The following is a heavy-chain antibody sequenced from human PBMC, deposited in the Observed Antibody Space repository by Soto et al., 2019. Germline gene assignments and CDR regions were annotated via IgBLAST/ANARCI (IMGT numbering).Heavy chain of an antibody. CDR2: ISYDGSNK. V-gene: IGHV3-30-3*01. Sequence: QVQLVESGGGVVQPGRSLRLSCAASGFTFNSYAMHWVRQAPGRGLEWVAVISYDGSNKYYADSVKGRFTISRDNSKNTIYLQMNSMRADDTAMYYCASEQLAVLRGVLDYWGQGTLVTVSS. D-gene: IGHD1-1*01. CDR1: GFTFNSYA. J-gene: IGHJ4*02. CDR3: ASEQLAVLRGVLDY.